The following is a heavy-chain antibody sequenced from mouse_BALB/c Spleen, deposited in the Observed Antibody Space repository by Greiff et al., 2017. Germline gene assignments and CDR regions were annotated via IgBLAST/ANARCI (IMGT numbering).Heavy chain of an antibody. D-gene: IGHD2-14*01. Sequence: VQGVESGPGLVAPSQSLSITCTVSGFSLTSYGVHWVRQPPGKGLEWLGVIWAGGSTNYNSALMSRLSISKDNSKSQVFLKMNSLQTDDTATYYCAREEVRRPGFDYWGQGTTLTVSS. CDR2: IWAGGST. J-gene: IGHJ2*01. CDR3: AREEVRRPGFDY. V-gene: IGHV2-9*02. CDR1: GFSLTSYG.